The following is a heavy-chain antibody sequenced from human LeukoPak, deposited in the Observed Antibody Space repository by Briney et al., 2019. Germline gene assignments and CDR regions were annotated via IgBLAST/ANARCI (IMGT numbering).Heavy chain of an antibody. D-gene: IGHD2-2*02. V-gene: IGHV4-30-4*08. CDR3: ARARRGYCSSTSCYRPDYYYYMDV. CDR2: IYYSGST. CDR1: GGSISSGDCY. J-gene: IGHJ6*03. Sequence: KPSQTLSLTCTVSGGSISSGDCYWSWIRQPPGKGLEWIGYIYYSGSTYYNPSLKSRVTISVDTSKNQFSLKLSSVTAADTAVYYCARARRGYCSSTSCYRPDYYYYMDVWGKGTTVTVSS.